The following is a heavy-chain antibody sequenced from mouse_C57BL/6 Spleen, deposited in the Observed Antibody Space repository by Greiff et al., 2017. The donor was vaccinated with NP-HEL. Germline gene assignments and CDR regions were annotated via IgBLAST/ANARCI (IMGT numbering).Heavy chain of an antibody. Sequence: EVHLVESGGGLVQPGGSLSLSCAASGFTFTDYYMSWVRQPPGKALEWLGFIRNKANGYTTEYSASVKGRFTISRDNSQSILYLQMNALRAEDSATYYCARLLGRDAMDYWGQGTSVTVSS. D-gene: IGHD4-1*01. CDR2: IRNKANGYTT. V-gene: IGHV7-3*01. J-gene: IGHJ4*01. CDR1: GFTFTDYY. CDR3: ARLLGRDAMDY.